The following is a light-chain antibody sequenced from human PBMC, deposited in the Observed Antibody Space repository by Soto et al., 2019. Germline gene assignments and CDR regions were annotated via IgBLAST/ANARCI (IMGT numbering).Light chain of an antibody. V-gene: IGKV1-5*03. CDR1: QNIDNF. J-gene: IGKJ1*01. CDR3: QHYNSYSEA. CDR2: KAS. Sequence: DIQMPQSPSTLSASVGGRGTITCRASQNIDNFLAWYQQKPGKAPKLLIYKASTLKSGVPSRFSGSGSGTEFTLTISSLQPDDFATYYCQHYNSYSEAFGQGTKVDIK.